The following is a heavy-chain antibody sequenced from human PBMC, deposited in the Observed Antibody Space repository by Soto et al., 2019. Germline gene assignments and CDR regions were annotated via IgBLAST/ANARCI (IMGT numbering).Heavy chain of an antibody. V-gene: IGHV4-39*01. J-gene: IGHJ3*02. CDR3: ARSPSIAARSGTVWAFDI. CDR2: IYHSGST. CDR1: GGSISSSSYY. Sequence: SETLSLTCTVSGGSISSSSYYWGWIRQPPGKGLEWIGSIYHSGSTYYNPSLKSRVTISVDTSKNQFSLKLSSVTAADTAVYYCARSPSIAARSGTVWAFDIPGQGTIDT. D-gene: IGHD6-6*01.